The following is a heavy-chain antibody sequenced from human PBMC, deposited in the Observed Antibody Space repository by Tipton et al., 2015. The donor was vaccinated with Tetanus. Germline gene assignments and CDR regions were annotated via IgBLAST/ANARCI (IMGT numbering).Heavy chain of an antibody. CDR2: IYYSGST. J-gene: IGHJ4*02. D-gene: IGHD3-16*01. V-gene: IGHV4-31*11. Sequence: TLSLTCAVSGGSISSGGYYWSWIRQHPGKGLEWIGYIYYSGSTYYNPSLKSRVTISVDTSKNQFSLKLSSVTAADTAVYYCARVPRGGAFDYWGQGTLVTVSS. CDR1: GGSISSGGYY. CDR3: ARVPRGGAFDY.